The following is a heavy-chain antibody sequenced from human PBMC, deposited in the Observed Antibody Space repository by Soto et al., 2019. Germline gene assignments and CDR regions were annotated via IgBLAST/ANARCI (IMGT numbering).Heavy chain of an antibody. V-gene: IGHV3-23*01. CDR2: ITGRGTSS. J-gene: IGHJ4*02. D-gene: IGHD3-22*01. CDR3: AKSRYADSSGDYYDF. CDR1: GLAFGNHD. Sequence: QRLSCAVSGLAFGNHDMSCVRQAPGKGLEWVPGITGRGTSSYYPDSVTGRFAISRDNSYHPLFLHLHSLRAEATAVYYCAKSRYADSSGDYYDFWGQGTRVTVSS.